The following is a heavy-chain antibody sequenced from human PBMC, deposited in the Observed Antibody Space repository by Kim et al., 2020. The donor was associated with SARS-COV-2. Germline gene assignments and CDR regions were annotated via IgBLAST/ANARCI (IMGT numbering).Heavy chain of an antibody. V-gene: IGHV4-38-2*02. CDR2: IYHSGST. Sequence: SETLSLTCTVSGYSISSGYYWGWIRQPPGKGLEWIGSIYHSGSTYYNPSLKSRVTISVDTSKNQFSLKLSSVTAADTAVYYCASSPSLYGGGWDYFDYWGQGTLVTVSS. CDR3: ASSPSLYGGGWDYFDY. D-gene: IGHD3-16*01. J-gene: IGHJ4*02. CDR1: GYSISSGYY.